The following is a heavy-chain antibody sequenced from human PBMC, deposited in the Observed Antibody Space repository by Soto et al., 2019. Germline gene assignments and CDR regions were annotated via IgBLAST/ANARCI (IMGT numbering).Heavy chain of an antibody. CDR1: GGSISSGDYS. D-gene: IGHD3-22*01. V-gene: IGHV4-30-2*01. Sequence: QLQLQESGSGLVKPSQTLSLTCAVSGGSISSGDYSWSWIRQPPGKGLEWIGYIYHSGSTYYNPSLKSRVTISVDRSKNQFSLKLSSVTAADTAVYYCARGVSYYDSSGYYADYYYGMDVWGQGTTVTVSS. CDR3: ARGVSYYDSSGYYADYYYGMDV. CDR2: IYHSGST. J-gene: IGHJ6*02.